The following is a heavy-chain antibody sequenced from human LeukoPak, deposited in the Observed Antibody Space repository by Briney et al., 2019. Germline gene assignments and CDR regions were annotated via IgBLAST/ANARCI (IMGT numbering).Heavy chain of an antibody. J-gene: IGHJ4*02. CDR2: IYNIGST. CDR3: ASSYFGGYFDH. Sequence: PSETLSLTCTVSGVSISSYYWSWIRQPPGKRLEWIGYIYNIGSTNYNPSLKSRVTISVDRSKNQISLKLSSVTAADTAVYYCASSYFGGYFDHWGQGTLVTVSS. D-gene: IGHD4-23*01. V-gene: IGHV4-59*01. CDR1: GVSISSYY.